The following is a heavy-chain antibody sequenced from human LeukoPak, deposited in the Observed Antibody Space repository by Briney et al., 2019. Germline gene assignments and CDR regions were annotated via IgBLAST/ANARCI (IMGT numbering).Heavy chain of an antibody. CDR1: GYSISSGYY. Sequence: SETLSLTCAVSGYSISSGYYWGWIRQPPGKGLEWIGSIYHSGSTYYNPSLKSRVTISVDTSKNQFSLKLSSVTAADTAVYYCARGHVYNAFDIWGQGTMVTVSS. CDR3: ARGHVYNAFDI. D-gene: IGHD1-14*01. J-gene: IGHJ3*02. V-gene: IGHV4-38-2*01. CDR2: IYHSGST.